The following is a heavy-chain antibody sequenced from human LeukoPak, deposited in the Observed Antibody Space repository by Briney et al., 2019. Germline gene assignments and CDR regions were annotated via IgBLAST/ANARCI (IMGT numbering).Heavy chain of an antibody. CDR1: GYTFTSYY. D-gene: IGHD3-10*01. J-gene: IGHJ6*02. V-gene: IGHV1-46*01. Sequence: GASVKVSCKASGYTFTSYYMHWVRQAPGQGLEWMGIINPSGGSTSYAQKFQGRVTMTTDTSTSTAYMELRSLRSDDTAVYYCATNRILWFGDLLYGMDVWGQGTTVTVSS. CDR2: INPSGGST. CDR3: ATNRILWFGDLLYGMDV.